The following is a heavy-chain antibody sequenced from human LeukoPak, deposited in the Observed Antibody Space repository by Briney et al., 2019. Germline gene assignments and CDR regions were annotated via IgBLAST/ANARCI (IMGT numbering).Heavy chain of an antibody. Sequence: SETLSLTCTVSGGSLSNYYWSWIRQPPGKGLEWIGYIYYSGSTNYNPSLKSRVTISVDTFKNQFSLKLSSVTAADTAVYYCARAGMTTVTTFLVFDYWGQGTLVTVSS. CDR3: ARAGMTTVTTFLVFDY. CDR2: IYYSGST. CDR1: GGSLSNYY. D-gene: IGHD4-17*01. V-gene: IGHV4-59*01. J-gene: IGHJ4*02.